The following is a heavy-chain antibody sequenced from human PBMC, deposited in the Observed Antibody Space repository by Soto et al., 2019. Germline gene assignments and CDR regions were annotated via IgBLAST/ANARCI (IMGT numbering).Heavy chain of an antibody. CDR3: ARALFLRSGAPYLGMDV. CDR2: IYYSGST. D-gene: IGHD3-3*01. Sequence: SETLSLTCTVSGGSISSGDYYWSWIRQPPGKGLEWIGYIYYSGSTYYNPSLKSRVTISVDTSKNQFSLKLSSVTAADTAVYYCARALFLRSGAPYLGMDVWGQGTTVTGSS. J-gene: IGHJ6*02. CDR1: GGSISSGDYY. V-gene: IGHV4-30-4*01.